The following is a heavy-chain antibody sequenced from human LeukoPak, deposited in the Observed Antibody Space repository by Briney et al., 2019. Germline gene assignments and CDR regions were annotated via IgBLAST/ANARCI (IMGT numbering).Heavy chain of an antibody. CDR2: ISGSGGST. CDR1: GFTFSSYA. J-gene: IGHJ4*02. V-gene: IGHV3-23*01. CDR3: AKDPRPNSSGWYGGPFDY. D-gene: IGHD6-19*01. Sequence: GGSLGLSCAASGFTFSSYAMSWVRQAPGKGLEWVSAISGSGGSTYYADSVKGRFTISRDNSKNTLYLQMNSLRAEDTAVYYCAKDPRPNSSGWYGGPFDYWGQGTLVTVSS.